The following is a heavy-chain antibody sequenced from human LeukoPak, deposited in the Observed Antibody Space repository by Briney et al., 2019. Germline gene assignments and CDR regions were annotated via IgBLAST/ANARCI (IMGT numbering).Heavy chain of an antibody. CDR1: GFTFSDYY. V-gene: IGHV3-11*04. J-gene: IGHJ4*02. CDR3: ARGWRGSSSAEFDY. Sequence: GGSLRLSWAASGFTFSDYYMSWSRQAAGKGLGLVSYISSSGSTIYYADSVKGRFTISTDNATNSLYLQMNSLRAADTAVYYCARGWRGSSSAEFDYWGQGTLVTVSS. CDR2: ISSSGSTI. D-gene: IGHD6-6*01.